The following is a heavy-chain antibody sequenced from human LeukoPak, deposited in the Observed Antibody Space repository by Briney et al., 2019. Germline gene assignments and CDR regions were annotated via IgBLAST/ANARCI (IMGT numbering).Heavy chain of an antibody. D-gene: IGHD5-18*01. CDR3: ARVDTAMGVY. CDR1: GGTFSSYA. V-gene: IGHV1-69*05. CDR2: IIPIFGTA. J-gene: IGHJ4*02. Sequence: ASVKVSCKASGGTFSSYAISWVRQAPGQGLEWMGRIIPIFGTANYAQKFQGRVTITTDESTSTAYMELSSLRSEDTAVYYCARVDTAMGVYWGQGTLDTVSS.